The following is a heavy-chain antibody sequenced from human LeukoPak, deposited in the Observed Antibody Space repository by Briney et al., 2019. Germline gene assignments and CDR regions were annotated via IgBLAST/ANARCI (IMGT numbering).Heavy chain of an antibody. Sequence: GGSLRLSCAASGFTVSSNYMSWVRQAPGKGLEWVSVTYSNGRTYYADSVKGRFTISRDISKNTLYLQMNSLRAEDTAVYYCAKHPSGYYYDHFDYWGQGTLVTVSS. V-gene: IGHV3-53*01. CDR2: TYSNGRT. J-gene: IGHJ4*02. CDR3: AKHPSGYYYDHFDY. CDR1: GFTVSSNY. D-gene: IGHD3-22*01.